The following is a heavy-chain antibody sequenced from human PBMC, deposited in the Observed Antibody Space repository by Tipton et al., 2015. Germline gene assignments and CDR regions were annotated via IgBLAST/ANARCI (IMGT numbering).Heavy chain of an antibody. D-gene: IGHD4-17*01. V-gene: IGHV4-34*01. Sequence: TLSLTCDVSGYSISSGYFWSWIRQPPGKGLEWIGEINHSGSTNYNPSLKSRVTISVDTSKNQFSLILTSVTAADTAVYYCARAYDYGDSPPGPLGYWGQGTLVTVSS. CDR1: GYSISSGYF. J-gene: IGHJ4*02. CDR3: ARAYDYGDSPPGPLGY. CDR2: INHSGST.